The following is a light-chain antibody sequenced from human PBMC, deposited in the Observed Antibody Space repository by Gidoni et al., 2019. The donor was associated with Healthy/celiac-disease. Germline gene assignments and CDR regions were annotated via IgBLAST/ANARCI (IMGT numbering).Light chain of an antibody. Sequence: DIQMTQSPSSLSASVGDRVTITCRASQIISSYLNWYQQKPGKAPKLLIYAASNLQSGVPSRFSGSGSGTDFTLTISSLQPEDFATYYCQQSYSTPITFGQGTRLEIK. J-gene: IGKJ5*01. CDR1: QIISSY. V-gene: IGKV1-39*01. CDR2: AAS. CDR3: QQSYSTPIT.